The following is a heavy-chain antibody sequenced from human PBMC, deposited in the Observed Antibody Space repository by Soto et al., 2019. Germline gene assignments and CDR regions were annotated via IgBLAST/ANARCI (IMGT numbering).Heavy chain of an antibody. D-gene: IGHD5-18*01. Sequence: SETLSLTCTVSGASVGSRSHSWAWFRRPPGKGLEWIGNIDSSEITEFSPSLRSRLSMSVDASANQFSLNLKSVTAQDTAVYFCARVETDLALWRSYFEFWGRGVLVTVSS. CDR1: GASVGSRSHS. J-gene: IGHJ4*02. CDR3: ARVETDLALWRSYFEF. CDR2: IDSSEIT. V-gene: IGHV4-39*01.